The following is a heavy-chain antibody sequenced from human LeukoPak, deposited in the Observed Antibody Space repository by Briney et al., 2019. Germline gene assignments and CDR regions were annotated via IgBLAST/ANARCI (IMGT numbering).Heavy chain of an antibody. CDR3: ARAGTIFGVVTFDY. J-gene: IGHJ4*02. CDR2: ISSSGSTI. Sequence: KSGGSLRLSCAASGFTFSDYYMSWLRQATGKGLEWVSYISSSGSTIYYADSVKGRFTISRDNAKNSLYLQMSSLRAEDTAVYYCARAGTIFGVVTFDYWGQGTLVTVSS. D-gene: IGHD3-3*01. V-gene: IGHV3-11*01. CDR1: GFTFSDYY.